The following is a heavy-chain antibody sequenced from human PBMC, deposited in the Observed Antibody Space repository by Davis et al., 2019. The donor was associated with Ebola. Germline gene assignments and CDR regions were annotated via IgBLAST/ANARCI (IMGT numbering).Heavy chain of an antibody. CDR2: INHSGTT. Sequence: MPSETLSLTCAVYGGSFSGYHWSWVRQSPGKGLEWIGEINHSGTTNYSPSLRSRLTISVDTSKNQFSLKLSSVTAADTAVYYCARGHTYGSMVYGMDVWGQGTTVTVSS. D-gene: IGHD5-18*01. CDR1: GGSFSGYH. CDR3: ARGHTYGSMVYGMDV. J-gene: IGHJ6*02. V-gene: IGHV4-34*01.